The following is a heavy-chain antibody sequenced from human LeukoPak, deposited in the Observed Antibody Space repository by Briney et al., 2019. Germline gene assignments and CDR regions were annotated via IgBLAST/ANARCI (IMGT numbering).Heavy chain of an antibody. CDR2: IYPGDSNI. CDR3: ARHSTSASGTYALDY. D-gene: IGHD3-10*01. Sequence: GESLKISCQGSGYRFPTYWIGWVRQMPGKGLEWMGLIYPGDSNIRYSPSFQGQVTISVDKSNTTAYLQWSSLKASDTAIYYCARHSTSASGTYALDYWGQGTLVAVSS. V-gene: IGHV5-51*01. J-gene: IGHJ4*02. CDR1: GYRFPTYW.